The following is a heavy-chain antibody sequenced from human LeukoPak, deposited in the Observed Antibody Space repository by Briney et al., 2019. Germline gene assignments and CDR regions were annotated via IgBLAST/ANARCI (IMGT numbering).Heavy chain of an antibody. V-gene: IGHV3-66*04. CDR1: GFSVISNY. J-gene: IGHJ3*02. CDR2: IYTAGST. Sequence: GGALRLSCAASGFSVISNYMSWVRHAPGKGLEWVSVIYTAGSTHYADSVKGRFTISRDNSKNTLYLQMGSLRAEDMAVYYCARRLDPDHSSGYYDDAFDIWGQGTMVTVSS. CDR3: ARRLDPDHSSGYYDDAFDI. D-gene: IGHD3-22*01.